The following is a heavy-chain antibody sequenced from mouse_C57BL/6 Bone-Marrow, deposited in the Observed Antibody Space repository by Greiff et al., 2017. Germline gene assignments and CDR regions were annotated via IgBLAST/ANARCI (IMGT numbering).Heavy chain of an antibody. CDR3: ARSSTFFYYFDY. CDR2: FPPYNDDT. J-gene: IGHJ2*01. CDR1: GYTFTTYP. D-gene: IGHD5-1*01. V-gene: IGHV1-47*01. Sequence: VQVVESGAELVKPGASVKMSCKASGYTFTTYPLEWMKQNHGKSLEWIGNFPPYNDDTKYNEKFKGKATLTVEKSSNTIYLELSRLTSDDSAVYYCARSSTFFYYFDYWGQGTTLTVSS.